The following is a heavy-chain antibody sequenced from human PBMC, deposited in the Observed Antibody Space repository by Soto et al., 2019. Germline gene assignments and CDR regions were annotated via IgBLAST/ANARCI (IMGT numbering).Heavy chain of an antibody. D-gene: IGHD2-2*01. V-gene: IGHV5-51*01. CDR2: IYPADSDT. CDR1: GYSFPSEW. Sequence: PGESLKISCKSSGYSFPSEWIGWVRQMPRKGLEWMGSIYPADSDTRYSPAFQGQVTISADKSIRTAYLQWNSLKASDTATYYCARIPHSTTSYYDYNFGMDVWGQGTTVTVSS. CDR3: ARIPHSTTSYYDYNFGMDV. J-gene: IGHJ6*02.